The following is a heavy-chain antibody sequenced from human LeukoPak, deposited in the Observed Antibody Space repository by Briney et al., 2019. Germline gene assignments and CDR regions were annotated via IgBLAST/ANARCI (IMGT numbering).Heavy chain of an antibody. CDR1: GFTFSSYA. D-gene: IGHD3-22*01. Sequence: GGSLRLSCAASGFTFSSYAMSWVRQAPGKGLEWVSAISGSGGSTYYADSVKGRFTISRDNSKNTLYLQMNSLRAEDTAVYYCAKAPYDSSGYYDWRFDYWGQGTLVTVSS. CDR2: ISGSGGST. J-gene: IGHJ4*02. CDR3: AKAPYDSSGYYDWRFDY. V-gene: IGHV3-23*01.